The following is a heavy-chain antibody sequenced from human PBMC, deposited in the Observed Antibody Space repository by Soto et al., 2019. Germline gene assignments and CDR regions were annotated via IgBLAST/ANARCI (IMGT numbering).Heavy chain of an antibody. CDR1: GGTFSSYA. CDR3: ARDLYYYDSSGQPPRYYGMDV. V-gene: IGHV1-69*13. CDR2: IIPIFGTA. J-gene: IGHJ6*02. Sequence: SVKVSCKASGGTFSSYAISWVRQAPGQGLEWMGGIIPIFGTANYAQKFQGRVTITADESTSTAYMELSSLRSEDTAVYYCARDLYYYDSSGQPPRYYGMDVWGQGTTVTVSS. D-gene: IGHD3-22*01.